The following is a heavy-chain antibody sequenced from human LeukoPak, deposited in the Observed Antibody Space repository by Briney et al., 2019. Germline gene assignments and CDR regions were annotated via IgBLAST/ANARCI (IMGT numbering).Heavy chain of an antibody. D-gene: IGHD2-21*02. CDR3: ARAAGYCGGDCYDSYYFDY. J-gene: IGHJ4*02. Sequence: PGGSLRLSCAASGFTFSSYAMHWVRQAPGKGLAGVAVISYDGSNKYYADSVKGRFTISRDNSKNTLYLQVNSLRAEDTAVYYCARAAGYCGGDCYDSYYFDYWGQGTLATVSS. CDR2: ISYDGSNK. V-gene: IGHV3-30-3*01. CDR1: GFTFSSYA.